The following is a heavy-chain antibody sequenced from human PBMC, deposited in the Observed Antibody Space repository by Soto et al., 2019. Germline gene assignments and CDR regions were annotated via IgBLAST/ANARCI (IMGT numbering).Heavy chain of an antibody. D-gene: IGHD1-7*01. CDR2: IIPIFGTA. J-gene: IGHJ6*01. V-gene: IGHV1-69*12. CDR3: AGPPELTRIYYYYGMDV. CDR1: GGTFSSYA. Sequence: QVQLVQSGAEVKKPGSSVKVSCKASGGTFSSYAISWVRQAPGQGLEWMGGIIPIFGTANYAQKFQGRVTLTADESTSTAYMELSSLRSEDTAVYYCAGPPELTRIYYYYGMDVWGKGPRSPSPQ.